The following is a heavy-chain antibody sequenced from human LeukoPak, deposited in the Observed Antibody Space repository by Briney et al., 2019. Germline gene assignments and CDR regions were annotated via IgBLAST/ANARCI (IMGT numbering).Heavy chain of an antibody. D-gene: IGHD3-22*01. CDR1: GGTFSSCS. Sequence: GASVKVCCKASGGTFSSCSISWVRQDPGQGLGWMGRIIPILGIANYAQKFQGRVTITADKSTSTAYMELSSLRSEDTDVYYCAREREDSSDYWGQGPLVTVSS. J-gene: IGHJ4*02. V-gene: IGHV1-69*04. CDR2: IIPILGIA. CDR3: AREREDSSDY.